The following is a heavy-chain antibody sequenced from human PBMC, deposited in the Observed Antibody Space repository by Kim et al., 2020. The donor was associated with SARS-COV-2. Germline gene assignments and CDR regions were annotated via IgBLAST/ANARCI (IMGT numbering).Heavy chain of an antibody. CDR2: IRSKTFGGIT. Sequence: GGSLRLSCTASGFTFGDYAMSWFRQAPGKGLEWVGFIRSKTFGGITEYAASVKGRFTISRDDSKSIAYLQMNSLKTEDTAVYYCTRSRISGHHDIWGQGTLVTVSS. CDR1: GFTFGDYA. V-gene: IGHV3-49*03. CDR3: TRSRISGHHDI. D-gene: IGHD2-21*01. J-gene: IGHJ4*02.